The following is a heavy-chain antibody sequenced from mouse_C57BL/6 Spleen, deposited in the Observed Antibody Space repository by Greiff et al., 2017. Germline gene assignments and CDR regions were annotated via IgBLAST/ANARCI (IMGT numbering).Heavy chain of an antibody. V-gene: IGHV2-2*01. D-gene: IGHD1-1*01. Sequence: VQLQQSGPGLVQPSQSLSITCTVSGFSLTSYGVHWVRQSPGKGLEWLGVIWSGGSTDYNAAFISRLSISKDNSKSQVFFKMNSLQADDTAIYYCARPYGSSHWYFDVWGTGTTVTVSS. J-gene: IGHJ1*03. CDR2: IWSGGST. CDR1: GFSLTSYG. CDR3: ARPYGSSHWYFDV.